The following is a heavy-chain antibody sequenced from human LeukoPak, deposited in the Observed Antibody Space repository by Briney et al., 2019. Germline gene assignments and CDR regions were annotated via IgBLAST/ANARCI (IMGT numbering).Heavy chain of an antibody. J-gene: IGHJ4*02. CDR3: ARDGAVAATFDY. Sequence: PGRSLRLSCAASGFTFSSYAMHWVRQAPGKGLEWVAVISYDGSNKYYADSVKGRFTISRDNSKNTLYLQMNSLRAEDTAVYYCARDGAVAATFDYWGQGTLVTVSS. CDR1: GFTFSSYA. V-gene: IGHV3-30*04. CDR2: ISYDGSNK. D-gene: IGHD6-19*01.